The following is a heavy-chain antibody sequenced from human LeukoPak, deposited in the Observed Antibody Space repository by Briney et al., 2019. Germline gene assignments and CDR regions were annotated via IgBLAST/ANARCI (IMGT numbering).Heavy chain of an antibody. CDR3: ASGIGYSGYYFDY. D-gene: IGHD5-12*01. V-gene: IGHV4-61*05. J-gene: IGHJ4*02. Sequence: SETLSLTCTVSGGSISSSSYYWSWIRQPPGKGLEWIGYIYYSGSTNYNPSLKSRVTISVDTSKNQFSLKLSSVTAADTAVYYCASGIGYSGYYFDYWGQGTLVTVSS. CDR2: IYYSGST. CDR1: GGSISSSSYY.